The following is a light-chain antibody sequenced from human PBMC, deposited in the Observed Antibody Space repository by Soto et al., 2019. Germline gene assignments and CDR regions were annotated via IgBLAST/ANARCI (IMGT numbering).Light chain of an antibody. Sequence: EIVMTQSPATLSVSQRERSTLXXRASQSVISNLSWYKQKPGQDPRLVXYCASTRATGSPARFSGSGSGREFTLTISSLQSEDFAVYYCQQYNNWPPLTFGGGTKVDIK. CDR3: QQYNNWPPLT. CDR2: CAS. J-gene: IGKJ4*01. CDR1: QSVISN. V-gene: IGKV3-15*01.